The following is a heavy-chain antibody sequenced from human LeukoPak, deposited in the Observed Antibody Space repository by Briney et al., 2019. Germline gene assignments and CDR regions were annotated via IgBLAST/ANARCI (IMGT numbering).Heavy chain of an antibody. CDR3: ARDGEGYCSGGSCYAY. D-gene: IGHD2-15*01. CDR1: GYTFTSYG. CDR2: ISAYNGNT. J-gene: IGHJ4*02. V-gene: IGHV1-18*01. Sequence: VASVTVSCKASGYTFTSYGISWVRQAPGQGLEWMGWISAYNGNTNYAQKLQGRVTMTTDTSTSTAYMELRSLRSDDTAVYYCARDGEGYCSGGSCYAYWGQGTLVTVSS.